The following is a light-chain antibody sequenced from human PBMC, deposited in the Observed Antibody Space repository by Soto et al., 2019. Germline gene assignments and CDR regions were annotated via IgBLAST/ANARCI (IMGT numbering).Light chain of an antibody. CDR3: AAWDDSLNGVV. Sequence: QSVLTQPPSASGTPGQRLTISCSGSSSNIGSNTVNWYQQLPGTAPTLLIYSNNQRPSGVPVRFSGSKSGTSASLAISGLQSEDEADYCCAAWDDSLNGVVFGGGTKLTVL. J-gene: IGLJ2*01. CDR1: SSNIGSNT. V-gene: IGLV1-44*01. CDR2: SNN.